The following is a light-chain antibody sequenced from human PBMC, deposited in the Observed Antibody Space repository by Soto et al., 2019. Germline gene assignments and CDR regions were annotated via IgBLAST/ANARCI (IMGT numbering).Light chain of an antibody. Sequence: QSVLTQPPSASGTPGQRVNISCSGSSSNIRGNSVYWYQQLPGSAPKLLIYRNNQRPSGVPDRFSGSKSGSSASLAISGLRSEDEADYYCATWDDSLSGKVFGGGTKLTVL. CDR2: RNN. CDR1: SSNIRGNS. J-gene: IGLJ3*02. CDR3: ATWDDSLSGKV. V-gene: IGLV1-47*01.